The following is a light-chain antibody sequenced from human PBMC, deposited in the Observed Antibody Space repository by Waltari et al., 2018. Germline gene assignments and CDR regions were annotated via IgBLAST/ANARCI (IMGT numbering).Light chain of an antibody. CDR2: GAS. J-gene: IGKJ3*01. V-gene: IGKV3-11*01. CDR3: YQHSSGFT. CDR1: QSVSSY. Sequence: VILTQSPATLSLSPGERATLSCRASQSVSSYLAWYQQKPGQAPRLLIYGASSRATGIPDRSSGSGSGTDFTLTISSLEPEDVGVYHCYQHSSGFTFGPGTKLDIK.